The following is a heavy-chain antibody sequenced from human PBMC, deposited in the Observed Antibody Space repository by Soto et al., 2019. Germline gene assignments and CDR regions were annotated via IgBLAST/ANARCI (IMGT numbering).Heavy chain of an antibody. J-gene: IGHJ4*02. CDR1: GFIFEDYA. D-gene: IGHD5-18*01. V-gene: IGHV3-9*01. CDR2: ISWNSGII. Sequence: EVQLVESGGDLVQPGRSLRLSCAASGFIFEDYAMHWVRQAPGKGLEWVSGISWNSGIIAYGESVKGRFTISRDNXXNSLYLQINSLRAEDTALYYCAKGYTYGPKGCLDYWGQGTLVTVSS. CDR3: AKGYTYGPKGCLDY.